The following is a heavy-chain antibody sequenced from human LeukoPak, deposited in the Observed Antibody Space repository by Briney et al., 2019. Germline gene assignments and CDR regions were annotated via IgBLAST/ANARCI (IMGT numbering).Heavy chain of an antibody. J-gene: IGHJ6*03. CDR3: ARERIAVAGSYYYYMDV. CDR2: IYYSGST. D-gene: IGHD6-19*01. Sequence: SETLSLTCTVSGGSISSYYWSWIRQPPGKGLEWIGYIYYSGSTNYNPSLKSRVTISVDTSKNQFSLKLSSVTAADTAVYYCARERIAVAGSYYYYMDVWGKGTTVTVSS. V-gene: IGHV4-59*01. CDR1: GGSISSYY.